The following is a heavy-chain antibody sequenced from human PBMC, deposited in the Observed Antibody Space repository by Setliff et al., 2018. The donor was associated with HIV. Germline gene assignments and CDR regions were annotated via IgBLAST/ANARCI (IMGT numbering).Heavy chain of an antibody. Sequence: GGSLRLSCAASGFTFSNYWMSWVRQAPGKGLEWVANIKRDGSEKDYVDSVKGRFTISRDNAKNVLHLQMNSLRVEDTAVYYCARGKMALGYWGQGTLVTVPQ. CDR2: IKRDGSEK. D-gene: IGHD7-27*01. J-gene: IGHJ4*02. CDR3: ARGKMALGY. CDR1: GFTFSNYW. V-gene: IGHV3-7*01.